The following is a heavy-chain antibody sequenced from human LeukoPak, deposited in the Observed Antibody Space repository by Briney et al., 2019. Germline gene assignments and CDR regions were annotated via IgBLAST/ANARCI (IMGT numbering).Heavy chain of an antibody. J-gene: IGHJ6*03. CDR2: TNPNSGGT. CDR1: GYTFTGYY. Sequence: GASVTVSCTASGYTFTGYYMHWVRQAPGQGLEWMGWTNPNSGGTNYAQKFQGRVTMTMDTSISTAYMELSRLRSDDTAVYYCARDFRFTYYYDSSGYYYYYMDVWGKGTTVTISS. V-gene: IGHV1-2*02. D-gene: IGHD3-22*01. CDR3: ARDFRFTYYYDSSGYYYYYMDV.